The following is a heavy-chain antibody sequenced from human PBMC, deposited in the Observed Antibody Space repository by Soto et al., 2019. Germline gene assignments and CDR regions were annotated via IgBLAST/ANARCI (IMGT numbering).Heavy chain of an antibody. V-gene: IGHV3-30-3*01. CDR1: GFTFSNYA. Sequence: QVQLVESGGGVVQPGRSLRVSCAASGFTFSNYAMHWVRQAPGKGLEWVAVVSYDGSKQFYADSVEGRFTIYRDSSKSTMYLHMDNLRDEDTAVYYCARDRVYYYDNSGYYNFDYWGQGTLGTVS. CDR2: VSYDGSKQ. CDR3: ARDRVYYYDNSGYYNFDY. J-gene: IGHJ4*02. D-gene: IGHD3-22*01.